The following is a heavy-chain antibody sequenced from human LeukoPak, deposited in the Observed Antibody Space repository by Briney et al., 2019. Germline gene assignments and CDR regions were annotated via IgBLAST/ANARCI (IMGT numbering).Heavy chain of an antibody. Sequence: GGSLRLSCAASGFTFSSYAMHWVRQAPGKGLEWVAVISYDGSNKYSADSVKGRFTISRDNSKNTLYLKMNSLRAEDTAVYYCARDAPLTIVAVLDYWGQGTLVTVSS. V-gene: IGHV3-30-3*01. CDR1: GFTFSSYA. J-gene: IGHJ4*02. CDR3: ARDAPLTIVAVLDY. D-gene: IGHD2/OR15-2a*01. CDR2: ISYDGSNK.